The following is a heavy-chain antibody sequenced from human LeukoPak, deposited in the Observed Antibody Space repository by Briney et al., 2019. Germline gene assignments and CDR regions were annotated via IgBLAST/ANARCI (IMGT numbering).Heavy chain of an antibody. CDR1: GFSLSNFW. D-gene: IGHD2-21*01. V-gene: IGHV3-30*18. Sequence: GGSLRLSCAATGFSLSNFWMSWVRQSPGKGLEWVAVISYDGTEQYYADSVKGRFTISRDNSKNTLSLQITSLRAEDTAVYFCAKDLSGDHSHSYAMDVWGQGTTVTVSS. J-gene: IGHJ6*02. CDR2: ISYDGTEQ. CDR3: AKDLSGDHSHSYAMDV.